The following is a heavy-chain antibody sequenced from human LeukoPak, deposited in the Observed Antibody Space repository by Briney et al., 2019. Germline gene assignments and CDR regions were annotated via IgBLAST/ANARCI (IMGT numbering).Heavy chain of an antibody. J-gene: IGHJ1*01. V-gene: IGHV4-59*01. CDR3: ARLGIVGATGQEYFQH. Sequence: SETLSLTGAVYGGSFSGYYWSWIRQPPGKGLEWIGYIYYSGSTNYNPSLKSRVTISVGTSKNQFSLKLSSVTAADTAVYYCARLGIVGATGQEYFQHWGQGTLVTVSS. CDR2: IYYSGST. D-gene: IGHD1-26*01. CDR1: GGSFSGYY.